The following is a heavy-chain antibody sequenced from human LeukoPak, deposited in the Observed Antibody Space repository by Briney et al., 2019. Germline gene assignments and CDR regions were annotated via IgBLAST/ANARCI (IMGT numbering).Heavy chain of an antibody. CDR3: ARDGYGGYDY. J-gene: IGHJ4*02. CDR1: GFTFSSYW. D-gene: IGHD5-12*01. V-gene: IGHV3-74*01. Sequence: PGGSLRLSCAASGFTFSSYWMHWVRQAPGEGLVWVSRINSDGSSTSYADSVKGRFTISRDNVKNTLYLQMNSLRAEDTAVYYCARDGYGGYDYWGQGTLVTVSS. CDR2: INSDGSST.